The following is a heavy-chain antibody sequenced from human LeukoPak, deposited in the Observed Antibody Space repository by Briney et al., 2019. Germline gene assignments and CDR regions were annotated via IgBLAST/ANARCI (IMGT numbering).Heavy chain of an antibody. CDR2: ISGSGAST. CDR3: AGFSDYYYYYHMDV. CDR1: GFTFSSYA. Sequence: GGSLRLSCTASGFTFSSYAMSWVRQAPGKGLEWVSAISGSGASTYYADSVKGRFTISRDNSKNTLYLQMNSLRAEDTAVYYCAGFSDYYYYYHMDVWGKGTTVTVSS. V-gene: IGHV3-23*01. J-gene: IGHJ6*03.